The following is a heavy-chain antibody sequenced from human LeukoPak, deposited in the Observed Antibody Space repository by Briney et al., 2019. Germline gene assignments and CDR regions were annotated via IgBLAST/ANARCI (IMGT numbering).Heavy chain of an antibody. CDR3: ARLARGILLPDY. CDR2: IDYSGST. V-gene: IGHV4-39*01. D-gene: IGHD3-22*01. CDR1: GGSISNTNYY. Sequence: SETLSLSCTVSGGSISNTNYYWGWIRQPPGKGLEWIGSIDYSGSTYYNPSLKSRVTISEDTSNRFSLILSSVTAADTAVYYCARLARGILLPDYWGQGTLVTVSS. J-gene: IGHJ4*02.